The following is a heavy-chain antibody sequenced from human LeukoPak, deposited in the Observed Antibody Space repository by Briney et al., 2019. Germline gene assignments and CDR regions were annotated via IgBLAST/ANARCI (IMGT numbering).Heavy chain of an antibody. CDR1: GFTFSSYG. CDR3: AKDGEKRGVRGVFFDY. J-gene: IGHJ4*02. D-gene: IGHD3-10*01. CDR2: IRYDGSNK. Sequence: GGSLRLSCAASGFTFSSYGMHWVRQAPGKGPEWVAFIRYDGSNKYYADSVKGRFTISRDNSKNTLYLQMNSLRAEDTAVYYCAKDGEKRGVRGVFFDYWGQGTLVTVSS. V-gene: IGHV3-30*02.